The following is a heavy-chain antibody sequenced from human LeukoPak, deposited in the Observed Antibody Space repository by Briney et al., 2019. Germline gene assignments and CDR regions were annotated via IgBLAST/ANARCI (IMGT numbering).Heavy chain of an antibody. D-gene: IGHD2-2*01. V-gene: IGHV1-18*01. J-gene: IGHJ3*02. CDR1: GYTFTSYG. CDR2: ISAYNGNT. Sequence: ASVKVSCKASGYTFTSYGISWVRQAPGQGLEWMGWISAYNGNTNYAQKLQGRVTMTTDTSTSTAYMELRSLRSDDTAVYYCARGIVVVPDPADAFDIWGQGTMVTVSS. CDR3: ARGIVVVPDPADAFDI.